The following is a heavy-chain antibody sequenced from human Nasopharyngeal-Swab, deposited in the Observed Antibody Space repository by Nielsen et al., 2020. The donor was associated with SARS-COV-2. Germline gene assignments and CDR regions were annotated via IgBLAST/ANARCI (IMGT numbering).Heavy chain of an antibody. D-gene: IGHD1-26*01. Sequence: GGSLRLSCTTSGFTFDDYAMSWFRLAPGKGLEWVGFIRSKTYGGAPEYAASVKGRFTISRDGAESIAYLQMYSLGTEDTGVYYCARSVGSYYGQGAFDIWGQGTMVNVSS. CDR3: ARSVGSYYGQGAFDI. CDR2: IRSKTYGGAP. J-gene: IGHJ3*02. CDR1: GFTFDDYA. V-gene: IGHV3-49*01.